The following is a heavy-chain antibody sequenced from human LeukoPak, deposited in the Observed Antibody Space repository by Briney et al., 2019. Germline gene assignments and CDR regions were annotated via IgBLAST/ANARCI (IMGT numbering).Heavy chain of an antibody. D-gene: IGHD3-10*01. J-gene: IGHJ5*02. Sequence: SVKVSCKASGGTFSSYAISWVRQAPGQGLEWMGGIIPIFGTANYAQKSQGSGTITADESTSNAYMELSSLRSEDTAVYYCARDPGDGSGSYFSNPNWFDPWGQGTLVTVSS. V-gene: IGHV1-69*01. CDR3: ARDPGDGSGSYFSNPNWFDP. CDR2: IIPIFGTA. CDR1: GGTFSSYA.